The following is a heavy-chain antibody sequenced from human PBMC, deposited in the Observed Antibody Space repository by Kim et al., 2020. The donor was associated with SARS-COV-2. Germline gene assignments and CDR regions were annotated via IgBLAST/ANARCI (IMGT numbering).Heavy chain of an antibody. CDR1: GVSINSYY. CDR2: IYYSGST. J-gene: IGHJ4*02. D-gene: IGHD3-10*01. V-gene: IGHV4-59*01. Sequence: SETLSLTCTVSGVSINSYYCAWIRQPPGKGLEWIGHIYYSGSTKYNPTFNSRVTMSVDTSKNQFSLRLKSVSAADTAVYYCATQMVFYYGAGRQDYFDNWGQGTLVTVSS. CDR3: ATQMVFYYGAGRQDYFDN.